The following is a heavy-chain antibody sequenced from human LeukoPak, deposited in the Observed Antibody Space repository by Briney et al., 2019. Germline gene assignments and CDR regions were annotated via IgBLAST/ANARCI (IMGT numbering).Heavy chain of an antibody. V-gene: IGHV3-23*01. J-gene: IGHJ3*02. D-gene: IGHD5-18*01. CDR2: ISGSGGST. CDR3: AKALLGYSYGYDAFDI. CDR1: GFTFSSYA. Sequence: GGSLRLSCAASGFTFSSYAMSWVRQAPGKGLEWVSAISGSGGSTYYADSVKGRFTISRDNSKNTLYLQMNSLRAEDTAVYYCAKALLGYSYGYDAFDIWGQGTMVIVSS.